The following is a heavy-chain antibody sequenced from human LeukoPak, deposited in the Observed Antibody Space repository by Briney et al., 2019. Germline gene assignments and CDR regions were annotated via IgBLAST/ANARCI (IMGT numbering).Heavy chain of an antibody. CDR2: ISWNSGSI. V-gene: IGHV3-9*01. CDR3: AKDGGYNFYYFDY. CDR1: GFTFDDYA. J-gene: IGHJ4*02. Sequence: SGGSLRLSCAASGFTFDDYAMHWVRQAPGKGLEWVSGISWNSGSIGYADSVKGRFTISRDNAKNSLYLQMNSLRAEDTALYYCAKDGGYNFYYFDYWGQGTLVTVSS. D-gene: IGHD5-24*01.